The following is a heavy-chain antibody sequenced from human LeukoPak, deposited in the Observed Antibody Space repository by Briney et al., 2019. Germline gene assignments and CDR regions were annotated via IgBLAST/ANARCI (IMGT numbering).Heavy chain of an antibody. CDR3: AKVQDNYYYYGMDV. J-gene: IGHJ6*02. D-gene: IGHD2-15*01. CDR2: ISGSGGST. V-gene: IGHV3-23*01. CDR1: GFTFSSYA. Sequence: GSLRLSCAASGFTFSSYAMSWVRQAPGKGLEWVSAISGSGGSTYYADSVKGRFTISRDNSKNTLYLQMNSLRAEDTAVYYCAKVQDNYYYYGMDVWGQGTTVTVSS.